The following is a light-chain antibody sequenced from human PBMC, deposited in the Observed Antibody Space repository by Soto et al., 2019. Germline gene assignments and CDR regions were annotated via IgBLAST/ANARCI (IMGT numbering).Light chain of an antibody. Sequence: QSVLTLPPSASGTPGQRVTISCSGSSSNIGTNTVNWYQQLPGTAPKLLIYSNNHRHSGVPDRFSGSKSGTSASLAISGLQSEDEADYYCAAWDDSLNGVVFGGGTKLTVL. J-gene: IGLJ2*01. V-gene: IGLV1-44*01. CDR3: AAWDDSLNGVV. CDR2: SNN. CDR1: SSNIGTNT.